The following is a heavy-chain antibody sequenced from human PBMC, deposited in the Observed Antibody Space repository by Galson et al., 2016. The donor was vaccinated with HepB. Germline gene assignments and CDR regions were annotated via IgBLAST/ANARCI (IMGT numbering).Heavy chain of an antibody. CDR2: IFHNGNT. CDR3: ARGHSSTWTHLTFDY. CDR1: GVSINNDNW. Sequence: SETLSLTCNVSGVSINNDNWWSWVRQPPGKGLEWIGEIFHNGNTNYSPSLKSRVTISVDKSKYIFSLDLRSVTAADSADYYCARGHSSTWTHLTFDYWGQGALVTVSS. V-gene: IGHV4-4*02. D-gene: IGHD6-13*01. J-gene: IGHJ4*02.